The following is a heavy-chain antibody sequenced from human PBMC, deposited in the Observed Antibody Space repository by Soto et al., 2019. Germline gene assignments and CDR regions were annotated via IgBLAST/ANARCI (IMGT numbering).Heavy chain of an antibody. CDR2: INPNSGGT. J-gene: IGHJ5*02. V-gene: IGHV1-2*04. CDR1: GYTFTGYY. D-gene: IGHD6-13*01. CDR3: ARSHPTYSSSWYSWFDP. Sequence: QVQLVQSGAEVKKPGASVKVSCKASGYTFTGYYMHWVRQAPGQGLEWMGWINPNSGGTNYAQKFQGWVTMTRDTSISTAYMELSRLRSDDTAVYYCARSHPTYSSSWYSWFDPWGQGTLVTVSS.